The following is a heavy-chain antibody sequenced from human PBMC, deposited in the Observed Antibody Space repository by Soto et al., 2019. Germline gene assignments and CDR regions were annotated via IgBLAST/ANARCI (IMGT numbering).Heavy chain of an antibody. J-gene: IGHJ4*02. CDR3: ANSPRGVGYCDY. CDR2: INAGNGNT. V-gene: IGHV1-3*01. CDR1: GYTFTTYA. Sequence: PVKVSCKASGYTFTTYAMHWVRQAPGQRLEWMGWINAGNGNTKYSQKFQGRVTITRDTSASTAYMELSSLRSEDTAVYYCANSPRGVGYCDYCGQGTVGTL. D-gene: IGHD1-26*01.